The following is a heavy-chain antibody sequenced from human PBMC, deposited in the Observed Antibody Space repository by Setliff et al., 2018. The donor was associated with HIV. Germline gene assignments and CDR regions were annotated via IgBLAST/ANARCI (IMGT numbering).Heavy chain of an antibody. D-gene: IGHD3-3*01. J-gene: IGHJ6*03. CDR1: GYTFTNYA. Sequence: ASVKVSCKASGYTFTNYAMNWVRQAPGQGLEWMGWINTNTGNPTCAQGFTGRFVFSLDTSVSTAFLQISSLQAEDTAVYYCARAPPRITIFGVVVSSDYYNYYMDVWGKGTTVTVSS. CDR3: ARAPPRITIFGVVVSSDYYNYYMDV. CDR2: INTNTGNP. V-gene: IGHV7-4-1*02.